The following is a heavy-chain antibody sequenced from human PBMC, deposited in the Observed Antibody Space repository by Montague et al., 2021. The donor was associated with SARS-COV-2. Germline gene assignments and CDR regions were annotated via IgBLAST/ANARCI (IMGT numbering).Heavy chain of an antibody. CDR2: VIHSGTT. CDR1: GGSFSGYY. V-gene: IGHV4-34*12. J-gene: IGHJ6*02. CDR3: ASGEFFYYGSGHYNRSALDD. D-gene: IGHD3-10*01. Sequence: SETLSLTCHVYGGSFSGYYWSWVHQSPGKGLEWIGEVIHSGTTNYNPSPKGRVTISIDSSNDRFSLRLTSLSAADTGVYSCASGEFFYYGSGHYNRSALDDWGQGTTVTVSS.